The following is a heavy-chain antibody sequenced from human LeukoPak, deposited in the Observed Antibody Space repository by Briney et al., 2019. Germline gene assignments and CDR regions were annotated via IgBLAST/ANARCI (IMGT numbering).Heavy chain of an antibody. CDR3: AKDLAGGSSSSVDY. CDR2: IRYDGSNK. V-gene: IGHV3-30*02. Sequence: QAGVSLRLSCAASGFTFSSYGMHWVCQAPGKELEWVVLIRYDGSNKYYADSVNGRFTISRGNSKNTLYLQMNSRRAEDTAVYYCAKDLAGGSSSSVDYWGQGTLVTVSS. CDR1: GFTFSSYG. D-gene: IGHD6-6*01. J-gene: IGHJ4*02.